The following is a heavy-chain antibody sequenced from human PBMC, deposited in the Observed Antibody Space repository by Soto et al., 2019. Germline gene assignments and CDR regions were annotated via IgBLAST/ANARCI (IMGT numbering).Heavy chain of an antibody. V-gene: IGHV4-59*01. CDR3: ARDHWNYGNWFDP. Sequence: SETLSLTCTVSGGSISSYYWSWIRQPPGKGLEWIGYIYYSGSTNYNPSLKSRVTISVDTSKNQFSLKLSSVTAADTAVYYCARDHWNYGNWFDPWGQGTLVTVSS. CDR1: GGSISSYY. J-gene: IGHJ5*02. D-gene: IGHD1-7*01. CDR2: IYYSGST.